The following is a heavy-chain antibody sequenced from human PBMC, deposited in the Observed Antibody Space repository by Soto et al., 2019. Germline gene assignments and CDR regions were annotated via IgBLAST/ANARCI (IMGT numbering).Heavy chain of an antibody. Sequence: GESLKISCKGSGYSFTSYWISWVRQMPGKGLEWMGRIDPSDSYTNYSPSFQGHVTITADKSISTAYLQWSSLKASDTAIYYWASSPRGYCSSTSCRELGNYYGMDVWGQGTTVTVSS. D-gene: IGHD2-2*01. CDR2: IDPSDSYT. V-gene: IGHV5-10-1*01. CDR1: GYSFTSYW. CDR3: ASSPRGYCSSTSCRELGNYYGMDV. J-gene: IGHJ6*02.